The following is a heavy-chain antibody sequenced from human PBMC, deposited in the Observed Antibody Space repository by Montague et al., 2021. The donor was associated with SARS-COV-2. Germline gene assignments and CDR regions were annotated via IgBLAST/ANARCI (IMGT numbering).Heavy chain of an antibody. Sequence: SLRLSCAASGFIFSSYAMNWVRLTPGKGLEWVSVIFSDGSNTNYADSVKGRFTISRDNSKNTLYLQMSSLTAEDTAVYYCAKGTVARWANYYYYYGMDVWGQGTTVTVSS. V-gene: IGHV3-23*03. D-gene: IGHD2-15*01. CDR3: AKGTVARWANYYYYYGMDV. CDR1: GFIFSSYA. CDR2: IFSDGSNT. J-gene: IGHJ6*02.